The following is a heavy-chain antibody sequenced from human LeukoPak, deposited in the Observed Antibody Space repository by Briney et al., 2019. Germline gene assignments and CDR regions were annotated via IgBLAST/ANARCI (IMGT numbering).Heavy chain of an antibody. V-gene: IGHV1-8*02. CDR3: ARGRYFDWLLLRSYYMDV. CDR1: GYTFTGYY. CDR2: INPNSGNT. J-gene: IGHJ6*03. D-gene: IGHD3-9*01. Sequence: ASVKVSCKASGYTFTGYYMHWVRQAPGQGLEWMGWINPNSGNTGYAQKFQGRVTMTRNTSISTAYMELSSLRSEDTAVYYCARGRYFDWLLLRSYYMDVWGKGTTVTISS.